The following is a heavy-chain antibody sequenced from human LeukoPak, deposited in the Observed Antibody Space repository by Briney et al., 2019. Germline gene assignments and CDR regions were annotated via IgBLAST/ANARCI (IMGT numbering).Heavy chain of an antibody. J-gene: IGHJ4*02. Sequence: SETLSLTCAVYGGSFSGYYWSWIRQPPGKGLEWIGEINHSGSTNYNPSLKSRVTISVDTSKNQFSLKLSSVTATDTAVYYCARDVYFDYWGQGTLVTVSS. CDR2: INHSGST. V-gene: IGHV4-34*01. CDR3: ARDVYFDY. CDR1: GGSFSGYY.